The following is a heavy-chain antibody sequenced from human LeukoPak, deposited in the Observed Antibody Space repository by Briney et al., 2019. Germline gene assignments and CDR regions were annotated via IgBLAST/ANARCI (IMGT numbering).Heavy chain of an antibody. CDR3: ARDYGGNVFDY. D-gene: IGHD4-23*01. Sequence: GGSLRLSCAASGFTVSSNYVSWVRQAPGKGLEWVSVIYSGGSTYYADSVKGRFTISRDNSKNTLYLQMNSLRAEDTAVYYCARDYGGNVFDYWGQGTLVTVSS. V-gene: IGHV3-53*01. CDR2: IYSGGST. J-gene: IGHJ4*02. CDR1: GFTVSSNY.